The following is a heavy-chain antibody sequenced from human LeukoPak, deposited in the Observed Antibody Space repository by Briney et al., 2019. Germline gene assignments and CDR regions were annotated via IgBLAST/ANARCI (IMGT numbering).Heavy chain of an antibody. CDR1: GFTFSGSA. D-gene: IGHD4-17*01. V-gene: IGHV3-73*01. Sequence: GGSLRLSCAASGFTFSGSAMHWVRQASGKGLEWFGRIRSKANSYATAYAASVKGRFTISRDDSKNTAYLQMNSLKTEDTAVYYCTRPLISDYGDYVNYRGQGTLVTVSS. J-gene: IGHJ4*02. CDR3: TRPLISDYGDYVNY. CDR2: IRSKANSYAT.